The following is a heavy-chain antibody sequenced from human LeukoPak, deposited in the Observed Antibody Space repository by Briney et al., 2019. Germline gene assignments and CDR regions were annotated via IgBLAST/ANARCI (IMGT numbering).Heavy chain of an antibody. Sequence: GGSLRHSCAAPGFTLSSYAMSWVRQAPGKGREWVSAIGAIAGGTCYADSVNCRFPIFSDTSENTQYLQMQRLSGENTAVSYGSYSPRGYQLPLYFFDCWGQGTLVTVSS. CDR1: GFTLSSYA. V-gene: IGHV3-23*01. D-gene: IGHD2-2*01. CDR3: SYSPRGYQLPLYFFDC. J-gene: IGHJ4*02. CDR2: IGAIAGGT.